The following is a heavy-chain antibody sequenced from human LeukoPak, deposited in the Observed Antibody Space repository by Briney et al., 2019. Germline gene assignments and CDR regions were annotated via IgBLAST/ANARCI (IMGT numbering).Heavy chain of an antibody. D-gene: IGHD2-15*01. J-gene: IGHJ4*02. CDR2: IYYSGST. Sequence: QTLSLTCTVSGGSISNSDYYWSWIRQHPGKGLEWIGYIYYSGSTYYNPSLKSRVSISVDTSKNQFSLKLSSVTAADTAVYYCARVGSCSGGSCYYRLFDYWGQGTLVTVSS. CDR3: ARVGSCSGGSCYYRLFDY. V-gene: IGHV4-31*03. CDR1: GGSISNSDYY.